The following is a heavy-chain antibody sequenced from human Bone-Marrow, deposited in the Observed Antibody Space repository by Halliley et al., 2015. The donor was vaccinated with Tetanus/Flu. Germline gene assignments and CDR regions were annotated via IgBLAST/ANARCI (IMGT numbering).Heavy chain of an antibody. CDR1: GGSFSGYS. V-gene: IGHV4-34*01. D-gene: IGHD3-3*01. J-gene: IGHJ4*02. CDR3: ARGAGGLFIFVAPFDY. Sequence: LRLSCAVYGGSFSGYSWSWIRQPPGKGLEWIGEINHSGSTNYNPSLKSRVTISADTSKNQSSLKLSSVTAADTAVYYCARGAGGLFIFVAPFDYWGQGTLVTVSS. CDR2: INHSGST.